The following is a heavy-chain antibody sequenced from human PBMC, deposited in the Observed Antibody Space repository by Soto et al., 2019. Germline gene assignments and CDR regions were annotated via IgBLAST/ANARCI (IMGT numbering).Heavy chain of an antibody. J-gene: IGHJ4*02. Sequence: GGSLRLSCAASGFTFSDYYMSWIRQAPGKGLEWVSYISSSGSTIYYADSVKGRFTISRDNAKNSLYLQMNSLRAEDTAVYYCARDSSSPMDPESNFDYWGQGTLVTVSS. CDR3: ARDSSSPMDPESNFDY. CDR2: ISSSGSTI. CDR1: GFTFSDYY. D-gene: IGHD6-6*01. V-gene: IGHV3-11*01.